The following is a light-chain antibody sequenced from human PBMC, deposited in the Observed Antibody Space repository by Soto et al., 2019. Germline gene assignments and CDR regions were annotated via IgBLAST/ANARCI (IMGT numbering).Light chain of an antibody. J-gene: IGLJ1*01. V-gene: IGLV1-44*01. CDR1: SSNIGSNY. CDR2: SNN. CDR3: AAWDDSLNAFYV. Sequence: QSVLTQPPSASGTPGQRVTISCPGSSSNIGSNYVNWYQQLPGTAPKLLIYSNNQRPSGVPDRFSGSKSGTSASLAISGLQSEDEAGYYCAAWDDSLNAFYVFGTGTKVTVL.